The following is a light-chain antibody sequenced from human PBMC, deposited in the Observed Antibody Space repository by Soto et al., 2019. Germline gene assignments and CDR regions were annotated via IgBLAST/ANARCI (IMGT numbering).Light chain of an antibody. Sequence: QSALTQPASVSGSPGQSITISCTGTSSDVGGYNYVSWYQQHPGKAPKLMIYDVSNRPSGVSNRFSGSKSGNTASLTISGLQDADEADYYCSSYSSSSTPLYVFGTGTKLTVL. V-gene: IGLV2-14*01. CDR1: SSDVGGYNY. CDR2: DVS. CDR3: SSYSSSSTPLYV. J-gene: IGLJ1*01.